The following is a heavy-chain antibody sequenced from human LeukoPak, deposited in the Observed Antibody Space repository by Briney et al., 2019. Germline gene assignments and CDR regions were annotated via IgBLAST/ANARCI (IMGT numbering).Heavy chain of an antibody. CDR3: AKEGFDS. CDR2: ITNSGHST. V-gene: IGHV3-23*01. Sequence: PGESLRLSCVASGFTFSSYAMNWVRQAPGKGLEWVSVITNSGHSTNYADSVKGRFTISRDNSKNTLYLQMNSLRAEDTAVYYCAKEGFDSWGQGTLVTVSS. J-gene: IGHJ4*02. CDR1: GFTFSSYA.